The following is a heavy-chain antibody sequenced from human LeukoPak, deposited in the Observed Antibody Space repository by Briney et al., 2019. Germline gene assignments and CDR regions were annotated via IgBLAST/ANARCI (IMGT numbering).Heavy chain of an antibody. J-gene: IGHJ4*02. CDR3: ATSRQAIPRPGSFDY. CDR1: GGTFSSYA. D-gene: IGHD5-18*01. Sequence: ASVKVSCKASGGTFSSYAINWVRQATGQGLEWMGWMNPNSGNTGYAQKFQGRVTMTRNTSISTAYMELSSLRSEDTAVYYCATSRQAIPRPGSFDYWGQGTLVTVSP. CDR2: MNPNSGNT. V-gene: IGHV1-8*02.